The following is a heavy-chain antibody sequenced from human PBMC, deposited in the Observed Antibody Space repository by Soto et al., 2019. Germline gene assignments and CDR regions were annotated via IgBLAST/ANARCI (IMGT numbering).Heavy chain of an antibody. CDR3: ARATKTTVYYYYGMDV. D-gene: IGHD4-4*01. J-gene: IGHJ6*02. V-gene: IGHV1-69*06. CDR1: GGTFSSYA. CDR2: IIPIFGTA. Sequence: VASVKVSCKASGGTFSSYAISWVRQAPGQGLEWMGGIIPIFGTANYAQKFQGRVTITADKSTSTAYMELSSLRSEDTAVYYCARATKTTVYYYYGMDVWGQGTTVTVSS.